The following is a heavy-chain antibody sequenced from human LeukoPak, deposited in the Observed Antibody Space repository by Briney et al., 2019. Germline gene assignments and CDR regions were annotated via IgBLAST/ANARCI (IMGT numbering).Heavy chain of an antibody. CDR2: LYHSGST. Sequence: SETLSLTCTVSGYSISSGYYWGWIRQPPGKGLEWIGSLYHSGSTYHNPSLKSRVTISVDTSKNQFSLKLSSVTAADTAVYYCARQYSSNWYDDRGWFDPWGQGTLVTVSS. D-gene: IGHD6-13*01. CDR1: GYSISSGYY. V-gene: IGHV4-38-2*02. CDR3: ARQYSSNWYDDRGWFDP. J-gene: IGHJ5*02.